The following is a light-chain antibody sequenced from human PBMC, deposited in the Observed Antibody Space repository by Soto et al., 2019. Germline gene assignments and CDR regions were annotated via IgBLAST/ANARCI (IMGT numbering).Light chain of an antibody. CDR1: QDIRNF. J-gene: IGKJ3*01. V-gene: IGKV1-27*01. CDR3: QKYSSVPV. Sequence: DIQMTQSPTSLSASVGDRVTITCRASQDIRNFVAWYQQKPGKAPKLLIYAASTLQSGVPSWFSGSGSGTDFTITINRLHHEDVATYSYQKYSSVPVFGPGTKVEIK. CDR2: AAS.